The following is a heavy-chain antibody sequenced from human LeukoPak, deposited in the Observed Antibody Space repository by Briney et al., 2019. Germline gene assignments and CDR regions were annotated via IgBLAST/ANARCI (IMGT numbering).Heavy chain of an antibody. D-gene: IGHD4-17*01. Sequence: GASVKVSCKASGYTFTGYYMHWVRQAPGQGLEWMGWINPNSGGTNYAQKFQGRVTMTRDTSISTAYMELSRLRSDDTAVYYCARGPDYGDYDFDYWGQGTLVTVSS. CDR2: INPNSGGT. CDR3: ARGPDYGDYDFDY. V-gene: IGHV1-2*02. J-gene: IGHJ4*02. CDR1: GYTFTGYY.